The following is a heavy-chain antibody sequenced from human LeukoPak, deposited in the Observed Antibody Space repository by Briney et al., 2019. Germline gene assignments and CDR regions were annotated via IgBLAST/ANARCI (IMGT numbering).Heavy chain of an antibody. J-gene: IGHJ5*02. CDR1: GYTFTSYA. CDR2: INAGNGNT. Sequence: ASVKVSCKASGYTFTSYAMHWERQAPGQRLEWMGWINAGNGNTKYSQKFQGRVTITRDTSASTAYMELSSLRSEDTAVYYCARARGAVATFDPWGQGTLVTVSP. D-gene: IGHD6-19*01. CDR3: ARARGAVATFDP. V-gene: IGHV1-3*01.